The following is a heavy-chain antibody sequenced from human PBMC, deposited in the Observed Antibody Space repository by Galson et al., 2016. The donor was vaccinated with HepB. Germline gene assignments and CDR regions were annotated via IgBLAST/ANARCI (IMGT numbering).Heavy chain of an antibody. CDR3: ARVAYPHYDSWSGDYTDRFYYDAFDV. D-gene: IGHD3-3*01. J-gene: IGHJ6*02. V-gene: IGHV1-46*01. CDR1: GYSFTSHY. CDR2: VNPSGGSP. Sequence: SCKAFGYSFTSHYIYWVRLAPGQGLEWMGVVNPSGGSPSYAQKFQDRVNMTRDTSTSTVYMELSSLRSEDTAVYYCARVAYPHYDSWSGDYTDRFYYDAFDVWGQGTTVTVSS.